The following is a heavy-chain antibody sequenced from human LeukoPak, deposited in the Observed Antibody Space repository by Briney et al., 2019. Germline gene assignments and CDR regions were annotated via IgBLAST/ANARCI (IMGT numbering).Heavy chain of an antibody. D-gene: IGHD5-18*01. CDR1: GYTFTSNY. J-gene: IGHJ3*02. V-gene: IGHV1-46*01. Sequence: AASVKVSCKAFGYTFTSNYMHWVRQAPGQGPEWMGVISPSGGSTTYAQKFQGRVTLTRDMSTSTDYLELSSLRSEDTAVYYCARDTAMPNDAFDIWGQGTMVTVSS. CDR2: ISPSGGST. CDR3: ARDTAMPNDAFDI.